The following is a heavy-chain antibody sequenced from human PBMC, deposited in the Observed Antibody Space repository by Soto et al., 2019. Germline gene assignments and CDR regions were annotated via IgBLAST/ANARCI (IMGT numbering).Heavy chain of an antibody. D-gene: IGHD5-18*01. V-gene: IGHV3-30-3*01. CDR2: ISYDGSNK. Sequence: PGGSLRLSCAASGFTFSSYAMHWVRQAPGKGLEWVAVISYDGSNKYYADSVKGRFTISRDNSKNTLYLQMNSLRAEDTAVYYCARDRYQIQLDYWGQGT. CDR1: GFTFSSYA. J-gene: IGHJ4*02. CDR3: ARDRYQIQLDY.